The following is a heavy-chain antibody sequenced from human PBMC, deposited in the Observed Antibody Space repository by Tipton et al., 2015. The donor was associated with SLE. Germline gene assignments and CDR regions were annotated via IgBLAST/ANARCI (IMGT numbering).Heavy chain of an antibody. J-gene: IGHJ4*02. V-gene: IGHV1-8*02. CDR2: MNPNSGNT. CDR3: ASPGIVGATGGGDY. CDR1: GYTFTSYG. D-gene: IGHD1-26*01. Sequence: QLVQSGPEVKKPGASVKVSCKASGYTFTSYGISWVRQAPGQGLEWMGWMNPNSGNTGYAQKFQGRVTMTRNTSISTAYMELSSLRSEDTAVYYCASPGIVGATGGGDYWGQGPLVTVSS.